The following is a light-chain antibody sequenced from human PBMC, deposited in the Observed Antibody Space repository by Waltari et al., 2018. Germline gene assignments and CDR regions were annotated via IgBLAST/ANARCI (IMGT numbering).Light chain of an antibody. V-gene: IGKV3-11*01. Sequence: EIVLTQSPATLSLSPGERATLSCRASQSVSSYLAWYQQKPGQAPRPLIHDASNRATGIPARFSGSGSGTDFTLTISSLEPEDFAVYYCQQRSNWGLTFGGGTKVEIK. CDR3: QQRSNWGLT. CDR1: QSVSSY. CDR2: DAS. J-gene: IGKJ4*01.